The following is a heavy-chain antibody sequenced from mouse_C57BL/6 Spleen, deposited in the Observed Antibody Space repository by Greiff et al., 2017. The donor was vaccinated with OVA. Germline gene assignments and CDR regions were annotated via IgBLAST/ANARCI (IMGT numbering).Heavy chain of an antibody. CDR2: SRNKANDYTT. Sequence: DVQLVESGGGLVQSGRSLRLSCATSGFTFSDFYMEWVRQAPGKGLEWIAASRNKANDYTTEYSASVKGRFIVSRDTSQSILYLQMNALRAEDTAIYYCARGYDYYWYFDVWGTGTTVTVSS. CDR3: ARGYDYYWYFDV. CDR1: GFTFSDFY. V-gene: IGHV7-1*01. D-gene: IGHD2-4*01. J-gene: IGHJ1*03.